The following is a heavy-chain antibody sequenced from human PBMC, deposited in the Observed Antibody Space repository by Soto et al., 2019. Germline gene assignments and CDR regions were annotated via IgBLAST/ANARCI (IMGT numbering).Heavy chain of an antibody. D-gene: IGHD3-22*01. CDR2: ISYDGSNK. J-gene: IGHJ4*02. CDR3: ARVGGYYYDSSGYLGESDY. Sequence: QVQLVESGGGVVQPGRSLRLSCAASGFTFSSYAMHWVRQAPGKGLEWVAVISYDGSNKYYADSVKGRFTISRDNSKNTLYLQMNSLRAEDTAVYYCARVGGYYYDSSGYLGESDYWGKGTLVTVSS. V-gene: IGHV3-30-3*01. CDR1: GFTFSSYA.